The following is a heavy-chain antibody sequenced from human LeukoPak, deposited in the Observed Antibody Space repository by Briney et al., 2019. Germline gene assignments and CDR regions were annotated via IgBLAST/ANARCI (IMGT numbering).Heavy chain of an antibody. CDR2: ISAYNGNT. V-gene: IGHV1-18*01. Sequence: GASVKVFCKASGYTFTSYGISWVRQAPGQGLEWMGWISAYNGNTNYAQKLQGRVTMTTDTSTSTAYMELRSLRSDDTAVYYCARSERVVTVDWFDPWGQGTLVTVSS. CDR3: ARSERVVTVDWFDP. CDR1: GYTFTSYG. D-gene: IGHD4-23*01. J-gene: IGHJ5*02.